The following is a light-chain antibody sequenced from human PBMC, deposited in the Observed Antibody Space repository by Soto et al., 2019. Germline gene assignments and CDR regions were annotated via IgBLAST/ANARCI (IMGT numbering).Light chain of an antibody. CDR2: EAA. J-gene: IGKJ2*01. CDR3: QQYDTHST. CDR1: QSIGSW. Sequence: DIPMTQSPSTLSASVGDRVTITCRASQSIGSWLAWYQLKPGKAPKLLIYEAANLQSGVPSRFSGSGSGTDFTLTISSLQPDDFATYYCQQYDTHSTFGQGTKLEIK. V-gene: IGKV1-5*03.